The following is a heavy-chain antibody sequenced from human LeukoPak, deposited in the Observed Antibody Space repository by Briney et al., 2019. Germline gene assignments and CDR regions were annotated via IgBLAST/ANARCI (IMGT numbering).Heavy chain of an antibody. J-gene: IGHJ4*02. D-gene: IGHD3-10*01. V-gene: IGHV3-7*01. CDR3: ARDRMVRGFCGDY. CDR1: GFTFSSYW. Sequence: PGGSLRLSCAASGFTFSSYWMSWVRQAPGKGLEWVANIKQDGSEKYYVDSVKGRFTISRDNAKNSLYLQMNSLRAEDTAVYYCARDRMVRGFCGDYWGQGTLVTVSS. CDR2: IKQDGSEK.